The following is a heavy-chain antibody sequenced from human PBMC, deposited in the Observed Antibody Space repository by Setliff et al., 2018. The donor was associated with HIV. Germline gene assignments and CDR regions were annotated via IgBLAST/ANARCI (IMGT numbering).Heavy chain of an antibody. CDR2: IYGGGST. J-gene: IGHJ5*01. D-gene: IGHD2-2*01. Sequence: LSLTCAVSGDSIGTYSWHWIRQPPGKGLEWIGYIYGGGSTGYNPSLTSRVTMSADTPNNRFALKLSAVTAADTAVYYCARRAVQDGSVTSSNWFESWGQGTLVTVSS. CDR3: ARRAVQDGSVTSSNWFES. CDR1: GDSIGTYS. V-gene: IGHV4-4*09.